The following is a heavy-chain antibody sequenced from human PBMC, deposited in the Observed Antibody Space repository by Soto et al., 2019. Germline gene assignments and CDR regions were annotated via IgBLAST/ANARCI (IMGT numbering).Heavy chain of an antibody. V-gene: IGHV3-23*01. D-gene: IGHD3-22*01. J-gene: IGHJ6*02. Sequence: EVQLLESGGGLAQPGGSLRLSCAASGFTFSSYAMSWVRQAPGKGLEWDSAISGSGGSTYYADSVKGRFTNSRDNSKNTMYLQMNSLRAEDTAVYYCAKDHYDSSGYYFGVSYYYGMDVCGQGTTVTVSS. CDR3: AKDHYDSSGYYFGVSYYYGMDV. CDR1: GFTFSSYA. CDR2: ISGSGGST.